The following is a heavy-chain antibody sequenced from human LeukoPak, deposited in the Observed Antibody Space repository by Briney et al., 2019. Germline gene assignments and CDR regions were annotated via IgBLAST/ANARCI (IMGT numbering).Heavy chain of an antibody. D-gene: IGHD6-13*01. CDR2: INHSGST. J-gene: IGHJ4*02. CDR3: ARVAAAAGPDY. Sequence: PSETLSLTCAVYGGSFSGYYWSWIRQPPGKGLEWIGEINHSGSTNYNPSLKSRVTISVDTSKNQFSLKLSSVTAADTAVYYCARVAAAAGPDYWGQGTLVTVSS. V-gene: IGHV4-34*01. CDR1: GGSFSGYY.